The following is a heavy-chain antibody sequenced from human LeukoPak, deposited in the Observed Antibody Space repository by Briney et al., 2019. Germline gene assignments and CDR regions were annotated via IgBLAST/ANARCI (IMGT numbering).Heavy chain of an antibody. CDR2: ISSSSSTI. CDR3: ARGPYYGGHLFDF. Sequence: GGSLRLPCTASGFTFSSYAMNWVRQAPGKGLEWVSYISSSSSTIYYADSVRGRFTISRDNAKNSLYLLMNTLRDEDTAVYYCARGPYYGGHLFDFWGQGTLVTVSS. D-gene: IGHD4-23*01. CDR1: GFTFSSYA. J-gene: IGHJ4*02. V-gene: IGHV3-48*02.